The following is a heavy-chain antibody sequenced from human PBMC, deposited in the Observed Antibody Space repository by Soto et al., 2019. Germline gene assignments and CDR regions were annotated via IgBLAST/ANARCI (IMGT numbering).Heavy chain of an antibody. D-gene: IGHD2-2*02. Sequence: GASVKVSCKASGYTFISYYMHWVRQAPGHGLEWMGIINPRYGSTTYAQKVQGRVTLTRDTSTDTVYMELSGLRSEDTAVYYCARGQHSISVTEYDALDMWGQGTMVTVSS. V-gene: IGHV1-46*03. CDR3: ARGQHSISVTEYDALDM. CDR2: INPRYGST. J-gene: IGHJ3*02. CDR1: GYTFISYY.